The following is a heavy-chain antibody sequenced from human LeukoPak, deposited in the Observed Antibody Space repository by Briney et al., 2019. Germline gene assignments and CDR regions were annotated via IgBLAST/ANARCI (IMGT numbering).Heavy chain of an antibody. CDR1: GFTFSSYW. V-gene: IGHV3-74*01. CDR2: IASDGSST. Sequence: GGSLRLSCAASGFTFSSYWMNWVRQAPGKGLVWVSRIASDGSSTTYADSVKGRFSISRDNAKNTLYLQMNSLRVEDTAVYYCAKDSYGDYDYWGQGTLVTVSS. J-gene: IGHJ4*02. D-gene: IGHD4-17*01. CDR3: AKDSYGDYDY.